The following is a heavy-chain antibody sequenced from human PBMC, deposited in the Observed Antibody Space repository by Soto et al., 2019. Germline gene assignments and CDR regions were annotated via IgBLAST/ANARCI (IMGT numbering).Heavy chain of an antibody. J-gene: IGHJ5*02. CDR3: ARDAVAGTGRGFDP. CDR1: GYTFTSYG. V-gene: IGHV1-18*01. CDR2: INAANGDT. D-gene: IGHD6-19*01. Sequence: ASVKVSCKASGYTFTSYGIHWVRQAPGQRLEWMGWINAANGDTNYAQKLQGRVTMTTDTSTSTAYMELRSLRSDDAAVYYCARDAVAGTGRGFDPWGQGTLVTVSS.